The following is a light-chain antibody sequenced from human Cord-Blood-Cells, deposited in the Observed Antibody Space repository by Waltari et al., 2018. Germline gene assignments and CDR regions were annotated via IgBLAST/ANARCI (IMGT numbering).Light chain of an antibody. J-gene: IGLJ3*02. CDR3: CSYAGSYTGV. CDR2: DVS. CDR1: SRDVGGYNY. Sequence: QSALTQPRSASGSPGQSVTISCTGTSRDVGGYNYVPWYQQHPGKAPKLMIYDVSKRPSGVPDRFSGSKSGNTASLTISGLQAEDEADYYCCSYAGSYTGVFGGGTKLTVL. V-gene: IGLV2-11*01.